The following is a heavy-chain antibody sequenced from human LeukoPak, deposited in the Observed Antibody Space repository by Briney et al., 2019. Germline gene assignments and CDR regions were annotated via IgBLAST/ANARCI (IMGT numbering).Heavy chain of an antibody. CDR3: ARGVGILTGYYTFSYNWLDP. CDR1: GGSFSGYY. D-gene: IGHD3-9*01. J-gene: IGHJ5*02. V-gene: IGHV4-34*01. CDR2: INHSGST. Sequence: PSETLSLTCAVYGGSFSGYYWSWIRQPPGKGLEWIGEINHSGSTNYNPSLKSRVTISVDTSKNQFSLKLSSVTAADTAVYYCARGVGILTGYYTFSYNWLDPWGQGTLVTVSS.